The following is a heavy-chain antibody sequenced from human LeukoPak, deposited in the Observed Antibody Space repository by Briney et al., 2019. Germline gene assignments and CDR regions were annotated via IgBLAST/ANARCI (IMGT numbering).Heavy chain of an antibody. Sequence: GGSLRLSCAASGFTFDDYTMHWVRQAPGKGLEWVSSISSSSSYIYYADSVKGRFTISRDNAKNSLYLQMNSLRAEDTAVYYCARDFKMDDYGLFDYWGQGTLVTVSS. CDR3: ARDFKMDDYGLFDY. V-gene: IGHV3-21*01. CDR1: GFTFDDYT. CDR2: ISSSSSYI. D-gene: IGHD4-17*01. J-gene: IGHJ4*02.